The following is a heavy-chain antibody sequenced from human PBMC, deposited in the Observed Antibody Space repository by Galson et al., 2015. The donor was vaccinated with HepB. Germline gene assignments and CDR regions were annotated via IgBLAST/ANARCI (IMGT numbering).Heavy chain of an antibody. CDR2: ITSTSSYI. Sequence: SLRLSCAASGFTFSTCSMNWVRQTPGKGLEWVSSITSTSSYIHYADSVRGRFTISRDNAKKSLYLQMNSLRADDTAVYYCAREGGGSGTFTTSTWYFDLWGRGTLVTVSS. D-gene: IGHD3-10*01. CDR3: AREGGGSGTFTTSTWYFDL. CDR1: GFTFSTCS. J-gene: IGHJ2*01. V-gene: IGHV3-21*01.